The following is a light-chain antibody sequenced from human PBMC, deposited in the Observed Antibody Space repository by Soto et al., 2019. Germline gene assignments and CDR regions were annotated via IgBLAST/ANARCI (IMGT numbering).Light chain of an antibody. CDR2: LGS. V-gene: IGKV2-28*01. Sequence: DIVMTQFPLSLPVTPGEPASISCRSSQSLLHSDGDNYLGWYLQKPGQSPQLLIYLGSNRASGVPDRFSGSGYGTDFTLKISRGESEDVGIYYCMQALQTPAFGPGTKVDIK. CDR1: QSLLHSDGDNY. CDR3: MQALQTPA. J-gene: IGKJ3*01.